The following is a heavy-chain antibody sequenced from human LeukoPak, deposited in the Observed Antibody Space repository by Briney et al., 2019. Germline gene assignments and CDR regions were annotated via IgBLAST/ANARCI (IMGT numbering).Heavy chain of an antibody. CDR3: ARDWSLGYSIDY. V-gene: IGHV3-30*04. J-gene: IGHJ4*02. Sequence: QPGRSLRLSCAASGFTFSSYAMDWVRQAPGKGLEWVAVVPYDGGNKFHADSVKGRFTISRDNSKNTLYLQMNSLRAEDTAVYYCARDWSLGYSIDYWGQGTLVTVSS. D-gene: IGHD5-18*01. CDR1: GFTFSSYA. CDR2: VPYDGGNK.